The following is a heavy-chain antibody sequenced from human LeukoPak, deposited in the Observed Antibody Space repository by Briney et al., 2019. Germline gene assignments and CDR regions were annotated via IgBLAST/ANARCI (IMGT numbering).Heavy chain of an antibody. CDR3: ARLLPPIVATSHWFDP. D-gene: IGHD5-12*01. Sequence: KSGGSLRLSCAASGFTFSDYYMSWIRQAPGKGLEWVSYISSSSSYTNYADSVKGRFTISRDNAKNSLYLQMNSLGAEDTAVYYCARLLPPIVATSHWFDPWGQGTLVTVSS. V-gene: IGHV3-11*06. J-gene: IGHJ5*02. CDR2: ISSSSSYT. CDR1: GFTFSDYY.